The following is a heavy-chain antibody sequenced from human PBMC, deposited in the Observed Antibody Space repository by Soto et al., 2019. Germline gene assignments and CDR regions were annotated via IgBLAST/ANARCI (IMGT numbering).Heavy chain of an antibody. CDR3: ARDRTTISYYYYYYGMDV. CDR2: ISYDGSNK. J-gene: IGHJ6*02. Sequence: PGGSLRLSCAASGFTFSSYAMHWVRQAPGKGLEWVAVISYDGSNKYYAGSVKGRFTISRDNSKNTLYLQMNSLRAEDTAVYYCARDRTTISYYYYYYGMDVWGQGTTVTVSS. V-gene: IGHV3-30-3*01. CDR1: GFTFSSYA. D-gene: IGHD1-7*01.